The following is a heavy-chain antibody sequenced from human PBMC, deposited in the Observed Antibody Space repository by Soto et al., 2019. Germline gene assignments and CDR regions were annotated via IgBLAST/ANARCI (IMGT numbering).Heavy chain of an antibody. CDR1: VVSFNITNNY. CDR3: ARNQGFLRVFDP. Sequence: SETLSLTCSVSVVSFNITNNYWSWVRQPPGKGLEWIGYISYSENTNYNSSLKSRVSISVDKSKNQFSMKLSSVTAADTAIYYCARNQGFLRVFDPWSQGTLVTVSS. V-gene: IGHV4-61*01. D-gene: IGHD3-10*01. J-gene: IGHJ5*02. CDR2: ISYSENT.